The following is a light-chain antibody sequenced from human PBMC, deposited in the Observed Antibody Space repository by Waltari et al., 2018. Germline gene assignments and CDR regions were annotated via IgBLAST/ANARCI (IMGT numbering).Light chain of an antibody. V-gene: IGLV3-21*01. CDR3: QVWDSSPETVV. CDR2: DGN. J-gene: IGLJ2*01. Sequence: SYVLTQPPAASVAPGKTATIACGGNNGGGKRVRWYQQKPGQAPVLVVHDGNARPSWIPDRFSGSNSGDTATLTISRVEVGDEADYYCQVWDSSPETVVFGGGTKLTVL. CDR1: NGGGKR.